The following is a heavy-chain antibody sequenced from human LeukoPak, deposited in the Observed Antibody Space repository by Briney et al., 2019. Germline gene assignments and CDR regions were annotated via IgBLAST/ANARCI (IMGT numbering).Heavy chain of an antibody. J-gene: IGHJ6*02. Sequence: SETLSLTCTVSGGSISSSSYYWGWIRQPPGKGLEWIGSIYYSGSTYYNPSLKSRVTISVDTSKNQFSLQLNSVTPEDTAVYYCAREGPPDSRNYYYGMDVWGQGTTVTVSS. CDR3: AREGPPDSRNYYYGMDV. V-gene: IGHV4-39*02. D-gene: IGHD6-13*01. CDR1: GGSISSSSYY. CDR2: IYYSGST.